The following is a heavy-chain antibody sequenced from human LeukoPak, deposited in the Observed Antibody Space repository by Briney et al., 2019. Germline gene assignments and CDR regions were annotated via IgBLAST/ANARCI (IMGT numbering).Heavy chain of an antibody. Sequence: ASVKVSCKASGYTFTSYGISWVRQAPGQGLEWMGWISAYNGNTNYAQKLQGRVTMTTDTSTSTAYMELRSLRSDDTAVYYCARDRRDYYDSSNPSYWGQGTLVTVSS. D-gene: IGHD3-22*01. J-gene: IGHJ4*02. CDR2: ISAYNGNT. CDR3: ARDRRDYYDSSNPSY. CDR1: GYTFTSYG. V-gene: IGHV1-18*01.